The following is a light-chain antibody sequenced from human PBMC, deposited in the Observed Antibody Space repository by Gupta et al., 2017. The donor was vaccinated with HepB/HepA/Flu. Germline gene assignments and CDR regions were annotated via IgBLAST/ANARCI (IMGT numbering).Light chain of an antibody. CDR1: QGISNY. Sequence: DIRMTQSPSSLSASVGDRVTITCRASQGISNYLAWYQQKPGKVPKLLIYAASTLKSGVPSRFSGSGSGTDFTLTISTRQPEDVATYYCQKDNSAPITFGGGTKVEIK. V-gene: IGKV1-27*01. CDR3: QKDNSAPIT. CDR2: AAS. J-gene: IGKJ4*01.